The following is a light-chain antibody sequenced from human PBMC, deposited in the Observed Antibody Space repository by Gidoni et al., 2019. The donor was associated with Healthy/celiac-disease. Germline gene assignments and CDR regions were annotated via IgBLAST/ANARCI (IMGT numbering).Light chain of an antibody. Sequence: DVVMPQSPLSLPVTLGQPASISCRSSQSLVHSDGNTYLNWFQQRPGQSPRRLIYQVSNRDSGVPDRFSGSGSGTDFTLKISRVEAEDVGVYYCMQGTHWPPITFGQGTRLEIK. CDR1: QSLVHSDGNTY. CDR2: QVS. J-gene: IGKJ5*01. CDR3: MQGTHWPPIT. V-gene: IGKV2-30*02.